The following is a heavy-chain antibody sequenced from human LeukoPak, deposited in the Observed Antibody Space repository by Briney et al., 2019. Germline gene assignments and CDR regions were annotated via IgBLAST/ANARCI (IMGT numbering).Heavy chain of an antibody. V-gene: IGHV1-8*03. Sequence: ASVKVSCKASGYTFTSYDINWVRQATGQGLEWMGWMNPNSGNTGYAQKFQGRVTITRNTSISTAYMELSSLRSEDTAVYYCAKGAYPQAYGSGTLLGTFWDYWGQGTLVTVSS. D-gene: IGHD3-10*01. CDR1: GYTFTSYD. CDR3: AKGAYPQAYGSGTLLGTFWDY. CDR2: MNPNSGNT. J-gene: IGHJ4*02.